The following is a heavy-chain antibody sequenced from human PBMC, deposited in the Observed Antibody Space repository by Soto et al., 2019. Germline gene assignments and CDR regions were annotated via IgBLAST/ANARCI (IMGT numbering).Heavy chain of an antibody. CDR1: GYSFTTSG. J-gene: IGHJ4*02. CDR3: ARRLYGDYDY. D-gene: IGHD4-17*01. V-gene: IGHV1-18*01. CDR2: ISTYNGNT. Sequence: QAQLVQSGAEVKEPGASVKVSCKGSGYSFTTSGITWVRQAPGQGLEWMGWISTYNGNTNYAQKLQDRVTLTTDTSTSTAYMELRSLRSDDTAVYYCARRLYGDYDYWGQGTLVTVSS.